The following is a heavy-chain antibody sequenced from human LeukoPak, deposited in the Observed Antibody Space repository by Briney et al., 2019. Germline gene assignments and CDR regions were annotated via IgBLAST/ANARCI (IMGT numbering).Heavy chain of an antibody. V-gene: IGHV3-21*01. CDR1: GFTFSTYS. J-gene: IGHJ1*01. Sequence: GGSLRLSCAASGFTFSTYSMNWVRQAPGKGLEWVSSITGSSSNIYYADSVKGRFTISRDNAKNSLYLQMNSLRAEDTAVYYCASGGGSYLFQHWGQGTLVTVSS. CDR2: ITGSSSNI. D-gene: IGHD1-26*01. CDR3: ASGGGSYLFQH.